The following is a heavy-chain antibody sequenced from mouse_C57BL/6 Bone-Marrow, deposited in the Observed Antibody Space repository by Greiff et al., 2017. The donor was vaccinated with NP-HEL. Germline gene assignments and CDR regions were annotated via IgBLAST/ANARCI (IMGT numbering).Heavy chain of an antibody. D-gene: IGHD1-1*01. V-gene: IGHV3-6*01. Sequence: DVQLQESGPGLVKPSQSLSLTCSVTGYSITSGYYWNWIRQFPGNKLEWMGYISYDGSNNYNPSLKNRISITRDTSKNQFFLKLNSVTTEDTATYYCAREYYAFDYWGQGTTLTVSS. CDR2: ISYDGSN. CDR1: GYSITSGYY. CDR3: AREYYAFDY. J-gene: IGHJ2*01.